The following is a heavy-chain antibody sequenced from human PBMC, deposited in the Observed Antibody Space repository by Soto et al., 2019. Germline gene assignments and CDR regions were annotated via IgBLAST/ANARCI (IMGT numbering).Heavy chain of an antibody. D-gene: IGHD3-10*01. J-gene: IGHJ5*02. Sequence: QVQMVQSGTEVKKPGASVKVSCKASGYIFTTYSIAWVRQAPGQGLEWMGWISAYNGNTNYAQKFQGRVNVTTDTSTNTAYMELRSLRSVDTGVYFCAREAVGVLASWFDPWGQGTLVTVSS. CDR2: ISAYNGNT. V-gene: IGHV1-18*01. CDR3: AREAVGVLASWFDP. CDR1: GYIFTTYS.